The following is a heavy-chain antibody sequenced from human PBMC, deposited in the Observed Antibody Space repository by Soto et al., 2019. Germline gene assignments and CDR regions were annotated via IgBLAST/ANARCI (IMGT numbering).Heavy chain of an antibody. CDR3: ARGGSGYAWFNEF. CDR1: GGLFSSYA. V-gene: IGHV1-69*13. D-gene: IGHD3-16*01. CDR2: IIPVFDTV. J-gene: IGHJ4*02. Sequence: ASVKVSCKDTGGLFSSYAVSWVRQAPGQGLEWMGGIIPVFDTVYYAQKFQGRVTITADESTNTAYMELSSLRSEDTAMYYCARGGSGYAWFNEFWGQGTLVTVSS.